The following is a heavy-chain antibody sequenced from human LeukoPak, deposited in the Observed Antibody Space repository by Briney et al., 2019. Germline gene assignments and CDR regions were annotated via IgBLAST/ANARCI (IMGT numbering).Heavy chain of an antibody. D-gene: IGHD2-15*01. CDR3: ARDLVVVAAANWFDP. CDR1: GYTFPRYY. J-gene: IGHJ5*02. CDR2: INPSGGST. V-gene: IGHV1-46*01. Sequence: ASVKASCKASGYTFPRYYMHWVRQAPGQGLAWMGIINPSGGSTSYAQKFQGRVTMTRDTSISTAYMELSRLRSDDTAVYYCARDLVVVAAANWFDPWGQGTLVTVSS.